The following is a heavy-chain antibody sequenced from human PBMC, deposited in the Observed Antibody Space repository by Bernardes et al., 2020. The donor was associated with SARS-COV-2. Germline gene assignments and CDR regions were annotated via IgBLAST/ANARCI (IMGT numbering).Heavy chain of an antibody. Sequence: SETLSLTCTVSGGSISSYYWSWIRQPPGKGLEWIGYIYYSGSTNYNPSLKSRVTISVDTSKNQFSLKLSSVTAADTAVYYCARSVFYDFWSGYWSYYGMDVWGQGTTVTVSS. J-gene: IGHJ6*02. CDR3: ARSVFYDFWSGYWSYYGMDV. CDR2: IYYSGST. D-gene: IGHD3-3*01. CDR1: GGSISSYY. V-gene: IGHV4-59*01.